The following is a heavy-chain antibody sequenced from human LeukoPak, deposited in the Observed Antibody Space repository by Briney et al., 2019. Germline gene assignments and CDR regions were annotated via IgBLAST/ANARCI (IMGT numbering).Heavy chain of an antibody. CDR2: IYYSGST. Sequence: SETLSLTCTVSGGSISSYYWSWIRQPPGKGLEWIGYIYYSGSTNYNPSLKSRVTISVDTSKNQFSLKLSSVTAADTAVYYCARRAYDFWSGYFLSWGQGTLVTVSS. V-gene: IGHV4-59*08. J-gene: IGHJ4*02. CDR1: GGSISSYY. CDR3: ARRAYDFWSGYFLS. D-gene: IGHD3-3*01.